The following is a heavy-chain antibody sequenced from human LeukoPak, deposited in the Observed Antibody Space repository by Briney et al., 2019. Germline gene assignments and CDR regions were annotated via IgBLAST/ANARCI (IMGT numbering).Heavy chain of an antibody. CDR3: ARVRGGGSSSYWFDP. V-gene: IGHV4-39*07. J-gene: IGHJ5*02. D-gene: IGHD6-6*01. CDR1: GGSISSSSYY. Sequence: SETLSLTCTVSGGSISSSSYYWGWIRQPPGKGLEWIGSIYYSGSTYYNPSLKSRVTISVDTSKNQFSLKLSSVTAADTAVYYCARVRGGGSSSYWFDPRGQGTLVTVSS. CDR2: IYYSGST.